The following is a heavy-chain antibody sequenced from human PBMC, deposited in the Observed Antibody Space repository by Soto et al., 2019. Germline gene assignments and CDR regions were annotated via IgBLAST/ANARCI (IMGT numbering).Heavy chain of an antibody. J-gene: IGHJ3*02. CDR2: IKSKTDGGST. CDR3: TTGSGDAFDI. D-gene: IGHD7-27*01. V-gene: IGHV3-15*05. Sequence: GGSLRLSCAASGFTFSNAWMSWVRQAPGKGLEWVGRIKSKTDGGSTDYAAPVKGRFSMSRDDSKITLYLQMNSLKTEHTVVYSCTTGSGDAFDIWGQGTMVTVSS. CDR1: GFTFSNAW.